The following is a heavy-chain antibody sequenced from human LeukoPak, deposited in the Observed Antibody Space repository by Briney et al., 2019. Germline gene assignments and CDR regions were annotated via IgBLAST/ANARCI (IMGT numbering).Heavy chain of an antibody. CDR2: ISSSSSYI. CDR3: ARDSVMVRGVITPFDY. J-gene: IGHJ4*02. V-gene: IGHV3-21*01. D-gene: IGHD3-10*01. CDR1: GFTFSSYS. Sequence: PGGSLRLSCAASGFTFSSYSMNWVRQAPGKGLEWVSSISSSSSYIYYADSVKGRFTISRDNAENSLYLQMNSLRAEDTAVYYCARDSVMVRGVITPFDYWGQGTLVTVSS.